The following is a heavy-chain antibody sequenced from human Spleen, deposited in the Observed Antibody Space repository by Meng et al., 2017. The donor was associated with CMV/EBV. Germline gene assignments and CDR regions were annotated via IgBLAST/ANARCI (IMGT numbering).Heavy chain of an antibody. V-gene: IGHV3-21*01. D-gene: IGHD3-16*01. CDR2: ISSSSSYI. J-gene: IGHJ6*02. CDR1: GFTFSSYS. Sequence: GESLKISCAASGFTFSSYSMNWVHQAPGKGLEWVSSISSSSSYIYYADSVKGRFTISRDNAKNSLYLQMNSLRAEDTAVYYCARDFLGQFYLYAMDVWGQGTTVTVSS. CDR3: ARDFLGQFYLYAMDV.